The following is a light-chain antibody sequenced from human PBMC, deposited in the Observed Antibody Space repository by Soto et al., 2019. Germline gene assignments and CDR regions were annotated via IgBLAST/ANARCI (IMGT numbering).Light chain of an antibody. V-gene: IGKV1-5*03. CDR1: QSISSW. CDR3: QQYNETWT. CDR2: KAS. Sequence: DIQMTQSPSTLSAYVGDRVTITCRASQSISSWLAWYQQKPGTAPNLLIYKASTLQGGVTSRFSCSGYGTEFTLTNSCLQRDDSATYYCQQYNETWTFGQGTKVVMK. J-gene: IGKJ1*01.